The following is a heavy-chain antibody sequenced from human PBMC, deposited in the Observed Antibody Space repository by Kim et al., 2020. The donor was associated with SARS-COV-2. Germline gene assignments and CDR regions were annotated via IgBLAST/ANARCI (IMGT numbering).Heavy chain of an antibody. D-gene: IGHD4-17*01. J-gene: IGHJ4*02. V-gene: IGHV3-23*01. CDR3: AKNPGGRGDYVYFDC. CDR1: GFTFSSYA. CDR2: IGGGGAST. Sequence: GGSLRLSCAASGFTFSSYAMSWVRQAPGKGLEWVSSIGGGGASTYYADSVKGRFTISRDNSKNTLYLQMNSLRAEDTALYYCAKNPGGRGDYVYFDCWGQGTLVTVSS.